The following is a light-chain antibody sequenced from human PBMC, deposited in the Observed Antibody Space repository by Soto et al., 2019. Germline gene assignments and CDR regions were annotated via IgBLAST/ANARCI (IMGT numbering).Light chain of an antibody. CDR2: GAS. Sequence: IVLTQSPGTLSLSPVERATLSCRASQSVSSSYLAWYQQKPGQAPRLLIYGASSRATGIPDRFSGSGSGTDFTLTISSLQPDDFATYYCQQYASYRTFGQGTKVDIK. V-gene: IGKV3-20*01. CDR1: QSVSSSY. CDR3: QQYASYRT. J-gene: IGKJ1*01.